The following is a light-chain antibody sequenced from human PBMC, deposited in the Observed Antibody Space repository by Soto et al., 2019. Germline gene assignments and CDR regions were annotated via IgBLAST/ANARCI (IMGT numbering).Light chain of an antibody. CDR2: DAS. CDR3: QQYASAPLT. V-gene: IGKV3-20*01. Sequence: EIELTHSPDTLSLSPGERATLSCRASLTVTNNYLAWYQQKAGQAHRLVIYDASTRATGIPDRFSASGSGTDFTLTISRLEPEDFGVYFCQQYASAPLTFGHGTKVEVK. CDR1: LTVTNNY. J-gene: IGKJ1*01.